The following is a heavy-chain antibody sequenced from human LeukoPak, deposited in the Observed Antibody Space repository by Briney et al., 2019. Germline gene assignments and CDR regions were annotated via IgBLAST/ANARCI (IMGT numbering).Heavy chain of an antibody. CDR3: ARAVSSNWYYFDY. J-gene: IGHJ4*02. V-gene: IGHV3-20*04. CDR1: GFTFGDYG. D-gene: IGHD6-13*01. CDR2: INWIGSST. Sequence: PGGSLRLSCAASGFTFGDYGTSWVRQAPGKGLEWVSGINWIGSSTGYADPVKGRFTIFRDNAKNSLYLQVNSLRVEDTALYYCARAVSSNWYYFDYWGQGTLVTVSS.